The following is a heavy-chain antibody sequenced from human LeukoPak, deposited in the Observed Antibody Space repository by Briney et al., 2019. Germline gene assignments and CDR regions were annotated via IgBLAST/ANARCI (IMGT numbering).Heavy chain of an antibody. CDR3: AKDRFGYGGNSDY. J-gene: IGHJ4*02. Sequence: PGGSLRLSCAASGFTFSSYAMSWVRQAPGKGLEWVSATSGSGGSTYYADSVKGRFTISRDNSKNTLYLQMNSLRAEDTAVYYCAKDRFGYGGNSDYWGQGTLVTVSS. V-gene: IGHV3-23*01. D-gene: IGHD4-23*01. CDR1: GFTFSSYA. CDR2: TSGSGGST.